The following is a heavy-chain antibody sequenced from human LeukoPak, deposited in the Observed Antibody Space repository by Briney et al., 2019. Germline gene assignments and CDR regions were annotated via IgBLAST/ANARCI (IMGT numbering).Heavy chain of an antibody. Sequence: SETLSLTCAVYGGSFSGYYWSWIRQPPGKGLEWIGEINHSGSTNYNPSLKSRVTISVDTSKNQFSLKLSSVTAADTAVYYCARASSQPGYYENDYYYMDVWGKGTTVTVSS. CDR3: ARASSQPGYYENDYYYMDV. V-gene: IGHV4-34*01. J-gene: IGHJ6*03. D-gene: IGHD3-22*01. CDR2: INHSGST. CDR1: GGSFSGYY.